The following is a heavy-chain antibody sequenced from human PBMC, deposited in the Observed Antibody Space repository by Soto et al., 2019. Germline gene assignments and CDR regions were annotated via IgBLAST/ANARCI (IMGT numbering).Heavy chain of an antibody. CDR2: ISSDGETK. D-gene: IGHD6-19*01. V-gene: IGHV3-30*18. CDR1: GFTFSTYG. Sequence: SLRLSCVASGFTFSTYGIHWVRQAPGKGLVWVGVISSDGETKYYADSVKGRFTISRDNSKNTMYLQMASLRPEDTAVYYCAKEVEVAGDLDYWGHGTPVTVSS. J-gene: IGHJ4*01. CDR3: AKEVEVAGDLDY.